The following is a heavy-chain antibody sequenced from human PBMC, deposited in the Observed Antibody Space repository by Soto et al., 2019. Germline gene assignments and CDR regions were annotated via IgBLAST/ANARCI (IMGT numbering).Heavy chain of an antibody. CDR3: ARGLGGKIIHGYSSGWYGLKAFDI. CDR2: IYHSGST. J-gene: IGHJ3*02. V-gene: IGHV4-4*02. Sequence: QVQLQESGPGLVKPSGTLSLTCAVSSGSISSSNWWSWVRQPPGKGLEWIGEIYHSGSTNYNPSLKSRVTISVDKSKNQFSLKLSSVTAADTAVYYCARGLGGKIIHGYSSGWYGLKAFDIWGQGTMVTVSS. CDR1: SGSISSSNW. D-gene: IGHD6-19*01.